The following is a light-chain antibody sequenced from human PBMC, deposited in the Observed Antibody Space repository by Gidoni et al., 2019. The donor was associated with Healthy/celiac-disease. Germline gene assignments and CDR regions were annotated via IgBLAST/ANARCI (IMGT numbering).Light chain of an antibody. CDR3: NARDSSGNHPWV. Sequence: SSELTQDPAVSVALGQTVRITCQGDSLRSYYAIWSQHKPGQAPVLVIYGKNNRTAGIPDRFSGSSSGNTAALTITGSQAEGEADYYCNARDSSGNHPWVFGGGNKLTVL. CDR2: GKN. J-gene: IGLJ3*02. CDR1: SLRSYY. V-gene: IGLV3-19*01.